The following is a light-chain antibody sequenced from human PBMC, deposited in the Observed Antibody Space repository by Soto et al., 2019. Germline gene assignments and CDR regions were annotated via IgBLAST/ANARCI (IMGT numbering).Light chain of an antibody. V-gene: IGKV1-39*01. J-gene: IGKJ5*01. Sequence: DIQMTQSPSSLSASVGDRVTITCRAGQSISTYLNWYQQKPGKAPKLLIYAASSLQSGVPSRFSGSGSGTDFTLTISSLQPEDFATYYCQQSSSTLITFGQGTRLEIK. CDR2: AAS. CDR3: QQSSSTLIT. CDR1: QSISTY.